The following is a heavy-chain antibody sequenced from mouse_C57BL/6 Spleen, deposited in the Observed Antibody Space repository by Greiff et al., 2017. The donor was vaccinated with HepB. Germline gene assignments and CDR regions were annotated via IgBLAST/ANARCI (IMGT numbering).Heavy chain of an antibody. CDR3: TRGGLLRDAMDY. D-gene: IGHD2-3*01. Sequence: EVNVVESGEGLVKPGGSLKLSCAASGFTFSSYAMSWVRQTPEKRLEWVAYISSGGDYIYYADTVKGRFTISRDNARNTLYLQMSSLKSEDTAMYYCTRGGLLRDAMDYWGQGTSVTVSS. V-gene: IGHV5-9-1*02. CDR1: GFTFSSYA. J-gene: IGHJ4*01. CDR2: ISSGGDYI.